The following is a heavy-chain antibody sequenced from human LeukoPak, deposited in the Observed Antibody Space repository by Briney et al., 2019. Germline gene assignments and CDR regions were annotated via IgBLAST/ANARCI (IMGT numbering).Heavy chain of an antibody. V-gene: IGHV3-23*01. Sequence: GGSLRLSCAASGFTVSSNYMSWVRQAPGKGLEWVSAISGSGGSTYYADSVKGRFTISRDNSKNTLYLQMNSLRAEDTAVYYCAKQRDGYNYYFDYWGQGTLVTVSS. D-gene: IGHD5-24*01. J-gene: IGHJ4*02. CDR1: GFTVSSNY. CDR2: ISGSGGST. CDR3: AKQRDGYNYYFDY.